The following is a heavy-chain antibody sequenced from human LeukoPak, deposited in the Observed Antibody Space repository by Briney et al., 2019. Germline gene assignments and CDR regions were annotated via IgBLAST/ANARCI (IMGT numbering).Heavy chain of an antibody. V-gene: IGHV3-43*01. CDR1: GITFDDYT. J-gene: IGHJ3*02. Sequence: GGSLRLSCAASGITFDDYTMHWVRQAPGKGLEWVSLITRDGYSTFYADSVKGRFTISRDNSWNTLYLQMNSLRAGDTAVYYCAKDQVISGSEASDIWGQGTMVTVSS. D-gene: IGHD2-21*01. CDR2: ITRDGYST. CDR3: AKDQVISGSEASDI.